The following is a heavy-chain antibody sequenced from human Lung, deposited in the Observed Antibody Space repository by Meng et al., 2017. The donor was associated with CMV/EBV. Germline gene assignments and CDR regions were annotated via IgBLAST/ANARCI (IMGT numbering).Heavy chain of an antibody. V-gene: IGHV4-31*03. J-gene: IGHJ6*02. CDR2: IYYSGST. CDR1: GGSISSGGYY. Sequence: SETLSLTCTVSGGSISSGGYYWSWIRQHPGKGLEWIGYIYYSGSTYYNPSLKSRVTISVDTSKNQFSLKLSSVTAADTAVYYCARDRSHSYYYYGMDVWGQGTXVTVYS. CDR3: ARDRSHSYYYYGMDV.